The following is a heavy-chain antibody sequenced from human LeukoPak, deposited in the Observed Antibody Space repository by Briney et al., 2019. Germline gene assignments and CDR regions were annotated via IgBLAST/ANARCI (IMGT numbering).Heavy chain of an antibody. Sequence: PGGSLRLSCAASGFTFSSYGMHWVRQAPGKGLEWVAFIRYDGSNKYYADSVKGRFTISRDNAKNSLYLQMNSLRAEDTAVYYCAKLTSIFGVVTPDYWGQGTLVTVSS. D-gene: IGHD3-3*01. V-gene: IGHV3-30*02. CDR2: IRYDGSNK. CDR3: AKLTSIFGVVTPDY. J-gene: IGHJ4*02. CDR1: GFTFSSYG.